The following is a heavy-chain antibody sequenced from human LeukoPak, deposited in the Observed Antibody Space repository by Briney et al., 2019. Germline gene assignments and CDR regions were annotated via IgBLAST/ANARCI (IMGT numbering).Heavy chain of an antibody. D-gene: IGHD2-15*01. V-gene: IGHV4-39*07. J-gene: IGHJ5*02. CDR3: ARKKVVVVAATRIETYNWFDP. CDR2: IYYSGST. Sequence: PSETLSLTCTVSGGSISSSSYYWGWIRQPPGKGLEWIGSIYYSGSTYYNPSLKSRVTISVDTSKNQFSLKLSSVTAADTAVYYCARKKVVVVAATRIETYNWFDPWGQGTLVTVSS. CDR1: GGSISSSSYY.